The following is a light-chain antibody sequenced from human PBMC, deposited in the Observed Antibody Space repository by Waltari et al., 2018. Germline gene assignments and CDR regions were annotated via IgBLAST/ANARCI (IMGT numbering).Light chain of an antibody. V-gene: IGKV3-20*01. J-gene: IGKJ1*01. Sequence: EIVSAQSPGTLSLSPGARATLSCRASQSFSSGYLAWYQQRPGQAPRLLIYATSSRATGIPDRFSGSGSGTDFTLTISRLEPEDFAVYYCQHYDNSPPWTFGQGTKVEIK. CDR1: QSFSSGY. CDR3: QHYDNSPPWT. CDR2: ATS.